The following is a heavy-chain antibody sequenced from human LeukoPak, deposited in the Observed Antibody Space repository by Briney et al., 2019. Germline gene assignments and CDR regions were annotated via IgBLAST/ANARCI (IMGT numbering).Heavy chain of an antibody. CDR3: ARVRGYCSGGSCAYYFDY. V-gene: IGHV4-4*07. D-gene: IGHD2-15*01. Sequence: SETLSLTCTVSGGSISSYYWSWIRQPAGKGPEWIGRIYTSGSTNYNPSLKSRVTMSVDTSKNQFSLKLSSVTAADTAVYYCARVRGYCSGGSCAYYFDYWGQGTLVTVSS. CDR2: IYTSGST. J-gene: IGHJ4*02. CDR1: GGSISSYY.